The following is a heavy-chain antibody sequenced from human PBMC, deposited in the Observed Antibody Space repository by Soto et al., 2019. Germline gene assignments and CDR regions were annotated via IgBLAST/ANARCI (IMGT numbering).Heavy chain of an antibody. D-gene: IGHD1-26*01. Sequence: PXETLSLTCAVYGWSFSGYYWSWIRQPPGKGLEWIGEINHSGSTNYNPSLKSRVTISVDTSKNQFSLKLSSVTAADTAVYYCARVSGSYDLNLDYCGQGTLVTVSS. CDR3: ARVSGSYDLNLDY. J-gene: IGHJ4*02. CDR1: GWSFSGYY. V-gene: IGHV4-34*01. CDR2: INHSGST.